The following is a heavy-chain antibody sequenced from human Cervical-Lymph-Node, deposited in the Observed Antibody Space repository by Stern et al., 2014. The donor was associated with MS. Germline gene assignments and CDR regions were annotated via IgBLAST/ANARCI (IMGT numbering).Heavy chain of an antibody. J-gene: IGHJ6*02. CDR2: TSYDGDNK. Sequence: VQLVQSGGGVVQPGTSLRLSCTGSRFTFRSYGIHWVRQAPGKGLEWVSGTSYDGDNKQSADFVKVQFRITRDKYKSTVYLHLHSLRPENTGVYHCAKDRRGGYNYLYGMDVWGQGTTVTVS. V-gene: IGHV3-30*18. D-gene: IGHD5-18*01. CDR3: AKDRRGGYNYLYGMDV. CDR1: RFTFRSYG.